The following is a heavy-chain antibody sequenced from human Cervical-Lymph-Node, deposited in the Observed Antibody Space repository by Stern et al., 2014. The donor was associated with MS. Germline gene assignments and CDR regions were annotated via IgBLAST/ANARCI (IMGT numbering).Heavy chain of an antibody. J-gene: IGHJ4*02. D-gene: IGHD3-22*01. CDR3: ARDSSGYYLILDY. V-gene: IGHV4-30-4*01. Sequence: VQLVESGPGLVKPSQTLSLTCTVSGGSISSGDYYWSWIRQPPGKGLEWIGYIYYSGSTYYNPSLKIRVTISVDTSKNQFSLKLSSVTAADTAVYYCARDSSGYYLILDYWGQGTLVTVSS. CDR1: GGSISSGDYY. CDR2: IYYSGST.